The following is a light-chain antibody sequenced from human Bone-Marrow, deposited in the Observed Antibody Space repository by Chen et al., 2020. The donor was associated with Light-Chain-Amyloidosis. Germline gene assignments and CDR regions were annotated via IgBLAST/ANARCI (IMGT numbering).Light chain of an antibody. CDR1: RSVLYSSNNKNY. J-gene: IGKJ5*01. CDR3: QQYFGSLFS. CDR2: WAS. V-gene: IGKV4-1*01. Sequence: DIVMTQSPDSLAVSLGERATINCKSSRSVLYSSNNKNYLAWYQQKPGQPPKLLIYWASTRESGIPDRFSGSGSGTDFTLTISSLQAEDVAVYYCQQYFGSLFSFGQGTRLEIK.